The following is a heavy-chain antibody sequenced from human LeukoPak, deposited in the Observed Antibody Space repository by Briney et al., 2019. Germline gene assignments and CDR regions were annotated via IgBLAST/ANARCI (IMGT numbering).Heavy chain of an antibody. Sequence: PSETLSLTCTVSGGSISSSSYYWGWIRQPPGKGLEWIGSIYYSGSTYYNPPLKSRVTISVDTSKNQFSLKLSSVTAADTAVYYCARTGVLTADYWGQGTLVTVSS. CDR2: IYYSGST. J-gene: IGHJ4*02. V-gene: IGHV4-39*01. D-gene: IGHD1-14*01. CDR3: ARTGVLTADY. CDR1: GGSISSSSYY.